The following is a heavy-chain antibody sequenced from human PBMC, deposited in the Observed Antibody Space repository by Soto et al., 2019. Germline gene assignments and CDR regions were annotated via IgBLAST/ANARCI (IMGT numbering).Heavy chain of an antibody. CDR2: INPSGGST. J-gene: IGHJ5*02. V-gene: IGHV1-46*01. CDR1: GYTFTSYY. D-gene: IGHD3-3*01. Sequence: GASVKVSCKASGYTFTSYYMHWVRQAPGQGLEWMGIINPSGGSTSYAQKFQGRVTITADESTSTAYMELSSLRSEDTAVYYCARGQSYYVFWSGSPRSNWFDPWGQGTLVTVSS. CDR3: ARGQSYYVFWSGSPRSNWFDP.